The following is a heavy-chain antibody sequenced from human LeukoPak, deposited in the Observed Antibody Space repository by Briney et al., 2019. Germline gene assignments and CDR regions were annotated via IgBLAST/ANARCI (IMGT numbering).Heavy chain of an antibody. CDR2: INPNSGGT. D-gene: IGHD3-9*01. CDR1: GYTFTGYY. V-gene: IGHV1-2*02. J-gene: IGHJ4*02. CDR3: ARSPHILTGENFDY. Sequence: ASVKVSCKASGYTFTGYYIHWVRQAPGQGLEWMGWINPNSGGTNYAQKFQDRVTMTRDTSISTAYMELSRLRFDDTAVYYCARSPHILTGENFDYWGQGTLVAVSS.